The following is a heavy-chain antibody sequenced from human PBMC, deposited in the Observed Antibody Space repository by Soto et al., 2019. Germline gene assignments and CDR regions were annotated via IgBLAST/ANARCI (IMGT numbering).Heavy chain of an antibody. CDR3: ARAPARWGNYRFYYYYMDV. CDR1: GYTFSSYG. Sequence: ASVKVSCKASGYTFSSYGLSWVRQAPGQGLEWMGWISGYDGNTNYVQKLQGRVTMTTDTSTSTAYMELRSLRSDDTALYYCARAPARWGNYRFYYYYMDVWGKGTTVTVSS. CDR2: ISGYDGNT. J-gene: IGHJ6*03. D-gene: IGHD3-16*02. V-gene: IGHV1-18*01.